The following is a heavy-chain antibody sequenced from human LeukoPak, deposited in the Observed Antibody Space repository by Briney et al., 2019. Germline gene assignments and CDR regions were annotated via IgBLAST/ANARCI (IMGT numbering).Heavy chain of an antibody. CDR1: GFSFSSYA. V-gene: IGHV3-23*01. J-gene: IGHJ4*02. Sequence: GGSLRLSCAASGFSFSSYAMSWVRQAPGKGLEWVSAISGSGGSTYYADSVKGRFTISRDNSKNTLYLQMNSLRADDTAVYYCANVSTRLFFDYWGQGTLVTVSS. CDR2: ISGSGGST. CDR3: ANVSTRLFFDY. D-gene: IGHD2/OR15-2a*01.